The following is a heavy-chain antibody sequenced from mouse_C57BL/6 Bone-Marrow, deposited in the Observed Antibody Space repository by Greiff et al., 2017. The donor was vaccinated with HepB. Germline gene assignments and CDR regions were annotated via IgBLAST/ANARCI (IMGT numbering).Heavy chain of an antibody. J-gene: IGHJ4*01. Sequence: VQLQQPGAELVKPGASVKLSCKASGYTFTSYWMHWVKQRPGQGLEWIGVIDPSDSYTNYNQKFKGKATLTVDTSSSTAYMQLSSLTSEDSAVYYCADGSRYYYAMDYWGQGTSVTVSS. D-gene: IGHD1-1*01. CDR2: IDPSDSYT. CDR1: GYTFTSYW. CDR3: ADGSRYYYAMDY. V-gene: IGHV1-59*01.